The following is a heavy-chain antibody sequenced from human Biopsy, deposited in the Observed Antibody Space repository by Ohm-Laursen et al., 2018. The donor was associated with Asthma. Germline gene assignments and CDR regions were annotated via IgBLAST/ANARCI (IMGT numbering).Heavy chain of an antibody. V-gene: IGHV3-21*04. CDR1: GFTFSHYN. D-gene: IGHD2-21*01. J-gene: IGHJ4*02. CDR2: ITDTSRYI. CDR3: AKDERAYYGSDSKYMQPVPLGD. Sequence: SLRLSCAASGFTFSHYNMNWVRQAPGKGLEWVSSITDTSRYIKYADSVKGRFTISRDKSDNTLYPQMNSLTAEDTAVYHCAKDERAYYGSDSKYMQPVPLGDWGQGTVVIVSA.